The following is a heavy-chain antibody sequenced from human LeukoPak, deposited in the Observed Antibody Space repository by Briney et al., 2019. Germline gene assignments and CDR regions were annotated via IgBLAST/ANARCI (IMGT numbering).Heavy chain of an antibody. CDR1: GFSLGTGGVG. CDR2: IYWNDDK. Sequence: SGPTLVNPTQTLTLTCTFSGFSLGTGGVGVGWVRQSPGKALEWLALIYWNDDKRYSPSLESRLTITRDTSKNQVVLTMTNMDPVDSATYYCVQRGGYWGQGTLVTVSS. V-gene: IGHV2-5*01. J-gene: IGHJ4*02. CDR3: VQRGGY. D-gene: IGHD3-16*01.